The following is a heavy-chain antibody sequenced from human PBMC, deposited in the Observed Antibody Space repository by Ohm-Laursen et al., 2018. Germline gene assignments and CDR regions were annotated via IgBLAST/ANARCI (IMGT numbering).Heavy chain of an antibody. Sequence: GTLSLTCTVSGGSISSYYWSWIQQPPGKGLEWIGYIYYSGSTNYNPSLKSRVTISVDTSKNQFSLKLSSVTAADTAVYYCARLWATAETFDYWGQGTLVTVSS. D-gene: IGHD6-13*01. V-gene: IGHV4-59*08. J-gene: IGHJ4*02. CDR3: ARLWATAETFDY. CDR1: GGSISSYY. CDR2: IYYSGST.